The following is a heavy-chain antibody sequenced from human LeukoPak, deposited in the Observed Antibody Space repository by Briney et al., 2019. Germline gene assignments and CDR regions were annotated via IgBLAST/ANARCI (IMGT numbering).Heavy chain of an antibody. CDR2: MNPNTGRT. J-gene: IGHJ4*02. V-gene: IGHV1-8*01. D-gene: IGHD3-22*01. Sequence: GASAKVSSKASRDTFSSYDINWLRGAAGQGGEWMGWMNPNTGRTGFAQKFQGRLTMTRDTSISTAYMELSSLRSEDTAVYYCARLSQTPDYYSSGGYYYLGYWGQGTPVTVSS. CDR3: ARLSQTPDYYSSGGYYYLGY. CDR1: RDTFSSYD.